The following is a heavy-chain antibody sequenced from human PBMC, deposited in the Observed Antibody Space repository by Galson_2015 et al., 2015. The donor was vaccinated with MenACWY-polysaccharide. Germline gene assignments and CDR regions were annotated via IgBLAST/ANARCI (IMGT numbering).Heavy chain of an antibody. CDR2: MNPNSGNT. V-gene: IGHV1-8*01. J-gene: IGHJ4*02. Sequence: SVKVSCKASGYNFTSYDINWVRQAPGQGLEWMGWMNPNSGNTGYAQKLQGRVTMTSSSAMSTAFMELSSLRSEDTAVYYCARIIARKDTFAYSWGQGTLVTVSS. D-gene: IGHD2-21*01. CDR1: GYNFTSYD. CDR3: ARIIARKDTFAYS.